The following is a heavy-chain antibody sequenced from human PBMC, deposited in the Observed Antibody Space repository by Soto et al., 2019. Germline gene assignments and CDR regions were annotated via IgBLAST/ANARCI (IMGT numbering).Heavy chain of an antibody. CDR2: IIPIFGTA. CDR1: GGTFSSYA. CDR3: AREYSSRWDYYGMDV. Sequence: SVKVSCKASGGTFSSYAISWVRQAPGQGLEWMGGIIPIFGTANYAQKFQGRVTITADESTSTAYMELSSLRSEDPAVYYCAREYSSRWDYYGMDVWGQGTTVTVSS. D-gene: IGHD6-13*01. J-gene: IGHJ6*02. V-gene: IGHV1-69*13.